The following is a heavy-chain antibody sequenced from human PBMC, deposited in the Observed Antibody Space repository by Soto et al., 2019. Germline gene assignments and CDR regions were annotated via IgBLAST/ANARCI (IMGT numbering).Heavy chain of an antibody. CDR1: GFTFSSYA. J-gene: IGHJ6*02. CDR2: ISGSGGST. V-gene: IGHV3-23*01. CDR3: AKDKELSSYYYDGMDV. D-gene: IGHD1-26*01. Sequence: EVQVLESGGGLVQPGGCLRLSCAASGFTFSSYAMSWVRQAPGKGLEWVSAISGSGGSTYYADSVKGRFTISRDNSKNTLYLQMNSLRAEDTAGYYCAKDKELSSYYYDGMDVWGQGTTVTVSS.